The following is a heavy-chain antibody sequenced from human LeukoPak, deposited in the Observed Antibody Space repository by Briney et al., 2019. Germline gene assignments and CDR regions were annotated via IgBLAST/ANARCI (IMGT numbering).Heavy chain of an antibody. Sequence: GGSLRLSCTASGFTFGDYAMSWVRQAPGKGLEWVGFIRSKAYGGTTEYAASVKGRFTISRDDSKSIAYLQMNSLKTEGTAVYYCTRRYGDYNDYWGQGTLVTVSS. CDR2: IRSKAYGGTT. D-gene: IGHD4-17*01. CDR3: TRRYGDYNDY. J-gene: IGHJ4*02. CDR1: GFTFGDYA. V-gene: IGHV3-49*04.